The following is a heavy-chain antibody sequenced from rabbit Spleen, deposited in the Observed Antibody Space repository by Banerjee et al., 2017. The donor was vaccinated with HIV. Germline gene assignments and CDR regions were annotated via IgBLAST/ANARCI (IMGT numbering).Heavy chain of an antibody. CDR2: IDPIFTAT. CDR3: AREKSGDIGWNFGW. D-gene: IGHD2-1*01. V-gene: IGHV1S45*01. J-gene: IGHJ3*01. CDR1: GFSFSDRDV. Sequence: QEQLVESGGGLVQPEGSLTLTCKASGFSFSDRDVMCWVRQAPGKGLEWIGYIDPIFTATYFANWAKGRFTISKTSSTTVTLQVTSLTAADTATYFCAREKSGDIGWNFGWWGQGTLVTVS.